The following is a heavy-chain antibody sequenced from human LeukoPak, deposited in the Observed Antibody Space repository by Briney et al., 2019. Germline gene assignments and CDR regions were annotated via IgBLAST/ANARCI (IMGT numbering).Heavy chain of an antibody. J-gene: IGHJ4*02. V-gene: IGHV1-2*02. Sequence: ASVKVSCKASGYRFTDYYVHWVRQGSGQGLEWMAWINPNDGTTNYLQRFQGRVTMTTDTSISTAYMELSNLRSDDTAVYYCARTSDYYNYYFDYWGQGTPVTVSS. CDR1: GYRFTDYY. D-gene: IGHD4-11*01. CDR3: ARTSDYYNYYFDY. CDR2: INPNDGTT.